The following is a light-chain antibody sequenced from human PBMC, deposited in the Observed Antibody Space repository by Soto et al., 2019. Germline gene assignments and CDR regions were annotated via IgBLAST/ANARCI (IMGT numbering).Light chain of an antibody. J-gene: IGLJ1*01. CDR2: EVS. CDR3: SSYTGGNPSYV. CDR1: SSDVGGYNY. V-gene: IGLV2-14*03. Sequence: QSVLTQPASVSGSPGQSITISCTGTSSDVGGYNYVSWSQQHPGKAPKLLISEVSNRPSGVSNRFSGSKSGNTASLTVSGLQAEDEADYYCSSYTGGNPSYVFGTGTKLTVL.